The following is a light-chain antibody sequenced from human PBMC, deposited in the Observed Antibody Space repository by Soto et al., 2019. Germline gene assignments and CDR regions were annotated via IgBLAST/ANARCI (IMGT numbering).Light chain of an antibody. V-gene: IGKV1-5*01. CDR3: QQYITYST. J-gene: IGKJ5*01. Sequence: DIQMTQSPSTLSASVGDRVTITCRASQSLRGWLAWYQQRPGKAPKALIYDASTLASGVPSRFNGSGSGTEFTLTINSLQPDDFATYYCQQYITYSTFGQGTRLEIK. CDR2: DAS. CDR1: QSLRGW.